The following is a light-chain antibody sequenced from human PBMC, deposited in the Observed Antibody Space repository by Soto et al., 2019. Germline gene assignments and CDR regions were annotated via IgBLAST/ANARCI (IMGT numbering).Light chain of an antibody. J-gene: IGKJ3*01. CDR2: GAS. CDR1: QSVGSN. Sequence: DRVMTQSPATLSVSPGERATLSCRASQSVGSNLAWYQQKPGQAPRLLIFGASSRATGVPARFSGSGSGTEFTLTINSLQSEDFAVYFCQQYDNLPLTFGPGTKVDIK. V-gene: IGKV3-15*01. CDR3: QQYDNLPLT.